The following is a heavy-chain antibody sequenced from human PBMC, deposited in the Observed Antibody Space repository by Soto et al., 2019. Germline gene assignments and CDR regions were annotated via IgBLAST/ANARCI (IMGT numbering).Heavy chain of an antibody. D-gene: IGHD2-21*02. V-gene: IGHV3-30-3*01. CDR2: ISYDGSDK. CDR3: ARGGGFCGADCYKGGIDY. Sequence: GGSLRLSCAASGFTFSPYTMHWVRQTPGKGLEWVAVISYDGSDKYYADSVRGRFTISRDNSKNTLFLQMNSLRAEDTALYYCARGGGFCGADCYKGGIDYWGQGTLVTVSS. J-gene: IGHJ4*02. CDR1: GFTFSPYT.